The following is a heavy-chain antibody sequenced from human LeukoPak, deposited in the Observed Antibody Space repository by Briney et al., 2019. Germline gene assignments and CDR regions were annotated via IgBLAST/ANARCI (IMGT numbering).Heavy chain of an antibody. CDR2: IYYSGST. D-gene: IGHD3-10*01. CDR3: ARVGTMVRGVITVRGWFDP. Sequence: SETLSLTCTVSGGSISSYYWSWIRQPPGKGLERIGYIYYSGSTNYNPSLKSRVTISVDTSKNQFSLKLSSVTAADTAVYYCARVGTMVRGVITVRGWFDPWGQGTLVTVSS. V-gene: IGHV4-59*01. CDR1: GGSISSYY. J-gene: IGHJ5*02.